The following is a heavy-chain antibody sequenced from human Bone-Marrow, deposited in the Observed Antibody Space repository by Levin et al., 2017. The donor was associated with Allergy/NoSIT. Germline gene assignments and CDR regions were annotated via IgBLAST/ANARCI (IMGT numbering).Heavy chain of an antibody. CDR1: GFSFSHYW. J-gene: IGHJ6*02. V-gene: IGHV3-7*01. Sequence: LSLTCVSSGFSFSHYWMRWVRQAPGKGLEWVANINQDGTEKFSVDSVKGRFPISRDNVKNSLYLQMNSLRAEDTAVYYCVRESSSSAFNYYNYYAMDIWGQGTKVTVS. CDR2: INQDGTEK. D-gene: IGHD6-6*01. CDR3: VRESSSSAFNYYNYYAMDI.